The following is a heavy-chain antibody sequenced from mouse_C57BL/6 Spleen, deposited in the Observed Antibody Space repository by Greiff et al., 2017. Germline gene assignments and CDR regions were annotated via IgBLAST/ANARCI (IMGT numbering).Heavy chain of an antibody. CDR2: ISNGGGST. D-gene: IGHD4-1*02. Sequence: EVQVAESGGGLVQPGGSLKLSCAASGFTFSDYYMYWVRQTPEKRLEWVAYISNGGGSTYYPDTVKGRFTISRDNAKNTLYLQMSRLKSEDTAMYYCARQATGTSMDYWGQGTSVTVSS. J-gene: IGHJ4*01. CDR3: ARQATGTSMDY. V-gene: IGHV5-12*01. CDR1: GFTFSDYY.